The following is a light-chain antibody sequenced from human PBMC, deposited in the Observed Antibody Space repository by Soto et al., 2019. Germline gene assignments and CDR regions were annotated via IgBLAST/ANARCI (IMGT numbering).Light chain of an antibody. Sequence: SQSVVTVSLNTRDRATLSWRAIQTIGNNLAWYQQKPGQPPRLLIYDASTRATDIPARFTGSGSGTEFTLTISSLHSEDFAVYYCQQYNNWFLTWTFGQGTKVDI. CDR1: QTIGNN. CDR3: QQYNNWFLTWT. V-gene: IGKV3-15*01. CDR2: DAS. J-gene: IGKJ1*01.